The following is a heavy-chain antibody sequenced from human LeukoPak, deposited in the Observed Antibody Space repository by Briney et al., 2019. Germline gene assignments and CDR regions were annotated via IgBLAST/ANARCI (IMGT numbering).Heavy chain of an antibody. Sequence: GGSLRLSCAASGFTFSSYAMSCVRQAPGKGLEWVSAISGSGDSTYYADSVKGRFTISRDNSRNTLYLQVDSLRAEDTAVYYCARDYRGVIPFDYWGQGTLVTVSS. CDR3: ARDYRGVIPFDY. CDR1: GFTFSSYA. CDR2: ISGSGDST. D-gene: IGHD3-10*01. V-gene: IGHV3-23*01. J-gene: IGHJ4*02.